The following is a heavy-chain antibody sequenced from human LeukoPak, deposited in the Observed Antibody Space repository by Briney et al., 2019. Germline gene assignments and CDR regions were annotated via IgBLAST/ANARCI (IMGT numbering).Heavy chain of an antibody. CDR1: GGSFSGYY. V-gene: IGHV4-34*01. CDR3: ASYYYGSGSYYTSRREFDY. D-gene: IGHD3-10*01. CDR2: INHSGST. Sequence: PSETLSLTCAVYGGSFSGYYWSWIRQPPGKGLEWIGEINHSGSTNYNPSLKSRVTISVDTSKNQFSLKLSFVTAADTAVYYCASYYYGSGSYYTSRREFDYWGQGTLVTVSS. J-gene: IGHJ4*02.